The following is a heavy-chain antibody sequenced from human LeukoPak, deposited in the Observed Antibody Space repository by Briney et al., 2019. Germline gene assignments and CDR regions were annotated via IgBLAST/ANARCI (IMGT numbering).Heavy chain of an antibody. CDR2: ISAYNGNT. Sequence: GASVKVSCKASVYTVTSYGISCVRQSPGQGLEWMGWISAYNGNTNYAQKLQGRVTMTTDTSTSAAYMELRSLRPDDTAVYDCARDLPSIAAVGMNDYWGQGNLVTVSS. CDR3: ARDLPSIAAVGMNDY. V-gene: IGHV1-18*01. D-gene: IGHD6-13*01. CDR1: VYTVTSYG. J-gene: IGHJ4*02.